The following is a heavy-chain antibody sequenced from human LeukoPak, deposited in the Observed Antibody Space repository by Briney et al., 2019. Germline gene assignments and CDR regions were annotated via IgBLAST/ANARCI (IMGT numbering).Heavy chain of an antibody. CDR2: ISGQNANT. CDR1: GYSLTSYG. Sequence: AASVKVSCKASGYSLTSYGISWVRQAPGQGLEWMGWISGQNANTHYAQKFQGRVTMTTDTSTSTAYMEMRSLRSDDTAIYYCARYVRGSGWNDYYYYFYMDVWGKGTTVTVSS. V-gene: IGHV1-18*01. J-gene: IGHJ6*03. D-gene: IGHD6-19*01. CDR3: ARYVRGSGWNDYYYYFYMDV.